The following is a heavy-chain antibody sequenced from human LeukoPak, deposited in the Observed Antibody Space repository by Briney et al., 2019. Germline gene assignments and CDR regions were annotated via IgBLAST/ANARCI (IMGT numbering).Heavy chain of an antibody. V-gene: IGHV3-64*04. Sequence: PGGSLRLSCSASGFTFSSYAMHWVRQAPGKGLEYVSFMSSNGDSTYCADSVKGRFTISRDNSKNTLYLQMNSLRAEDTAVYYCARALVGATGYWGQGTLVTVSS. CDR2: MSSNGDST. CDR1: GFTFSSYA. CDR3: ARALVGATGY. J-gene: IGHJ4*02. D-gene: IGHD1-26*01.